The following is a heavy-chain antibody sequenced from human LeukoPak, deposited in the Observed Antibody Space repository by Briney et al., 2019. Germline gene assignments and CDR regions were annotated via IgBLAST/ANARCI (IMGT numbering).Heavy chain of an antibody. CDR1: GFTLSSYS. J-gene: IGHJ4*02. CDR2: ISSSSYI. CDR3: ARARGSGSNFDY. V-gene: IGHV3-21*01. Sequence: PGGSLRLSCAASGFTLSSYSMNWVRQAPGKGLEWVSSISSSSYIYYADSVKGRFTISRDNAKNSLYLQMNSLRAEDTAVYYCARARGSGSNFDYWGQGTLVTVSS. D-gene: IGHD3-10*01.